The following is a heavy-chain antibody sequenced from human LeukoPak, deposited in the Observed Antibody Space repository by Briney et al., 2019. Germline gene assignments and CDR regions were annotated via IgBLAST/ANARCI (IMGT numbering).Heavy chain of an antibody. V-gene: IGHV3-48*01. CDR2: ISTGSSTI. CDR3: AREEAYYMDV. J-gene: IGHJ6*03. CDR1: GFTFSTYR. Sequence: GGSLRLSCAASGFTFSTYRMNWVRQAPGKGLEWISYISTGSSTIYYADSVKGRFTISRDNAKNSLYLQMNSLRAEDTAVYYCAREEAYYMDVWGRGTTVTVSS.